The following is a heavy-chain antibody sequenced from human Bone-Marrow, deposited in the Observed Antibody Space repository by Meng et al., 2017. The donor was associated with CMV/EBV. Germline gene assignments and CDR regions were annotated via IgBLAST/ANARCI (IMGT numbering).Heavy chain of an antibody. Sequence: GESLKISCAASGFTFSSCNMNWVRQAPGKGLEWVSSISSSNSYIYYADSVKGRFTISRDNTKNSLFLQMNSLRAEDTAVYYCAKGEQGYDFWSGYTPLYGYWGQGTLVTVYS. CDR1: GFTFSSCN. V-gene: IGHV3-21*04. CDR2: ISSSNSYI. D-gene: IGHD3-3*01. CDR3: AKGEQGYDFWSGYTPLYGY. J-gene: IGHJ4*02.